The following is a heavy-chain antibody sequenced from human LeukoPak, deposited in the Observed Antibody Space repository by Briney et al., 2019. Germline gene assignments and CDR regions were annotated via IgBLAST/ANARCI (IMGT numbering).Heavy chain of an antibody. Sequence: GGSLRLSCAASGFTFSSYAMHWVRQAPGKGLEWVAVISYDGSNKYYADSVKGRFTISRDNSKNTLYLQMNSLRAEDTAVYYCARTHELYYDSSGYYFDYWGQGALVTVSS. CDR1: GFTFSSYA. V-gene: IGHV3-30*04. D-gene: IGHD3-22*01. CDR3: ARTHELYYDSSGYYFDY. CDR2: ISYDGSNK. J-gene: IGHJ4*02.